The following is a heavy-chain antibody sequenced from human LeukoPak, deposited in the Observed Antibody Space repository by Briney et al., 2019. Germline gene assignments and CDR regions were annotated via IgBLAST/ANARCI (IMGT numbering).Heavy chain of an antibody. CDR2: INTSGGST. CDR1: GYTFTIYY. Sequence: VASVKVSFKASGYTFTIYYIHWVRQAPGQGLEWMGLINTSGGSTSYAQKFQGRVTMTRDTSTSTVYMELSSLRSEDTAVYYCRGGVTISGASDAFDIWGQGTMVTVSS. CDR3: RGGVTISGASDAFDI. V-gene: IGHV1-46*01. D-gene: IGHD3-3*01. J-gene: IGHJ3*02.